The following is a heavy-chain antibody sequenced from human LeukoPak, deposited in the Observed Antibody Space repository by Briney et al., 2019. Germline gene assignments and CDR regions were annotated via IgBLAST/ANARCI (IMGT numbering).Heavy chain of an antibody. CDR2: ISSSGRNI. CDR3: ARDLVQLWSKDY. D-gene: IGHD5-18*01. Sequence: HPGGSLRLSCAASGFTFSNYEFNWVRQALGKGLEWVSYISSSGRNIYYADSVKGRFTISRDNAKNSLYLQMNSLRAEDTAVYYCARDLVQLWSKDYWGQGTLVTVSS. J-gene: IGHJ4*02. V-gene: IGHV3-48*03. CDR1: GFTFSNYE.